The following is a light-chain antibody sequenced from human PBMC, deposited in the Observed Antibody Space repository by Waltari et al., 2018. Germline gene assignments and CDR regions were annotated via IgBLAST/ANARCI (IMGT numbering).Light chain of an antibody. J-gene: IGKJ1*01. V-gene: IGKV3-15*01. CDR2: CAV. Sequence: EVVMTQSPATLSVSSGERATPLCRARQSVRSNFAWYQQKPVQAPRLLIYCAVNTATGIPARFSGSVSGTEFTLTISSLQSEDFAVYYCQQYNDWPATFGQGTKVEIK. CDR1: QSVRSN. CDR3: QQYNDWPAT.